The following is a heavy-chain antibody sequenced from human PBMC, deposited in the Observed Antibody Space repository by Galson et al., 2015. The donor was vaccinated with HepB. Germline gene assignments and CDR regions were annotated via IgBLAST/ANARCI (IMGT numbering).Heavy chain of an antibody. CDR3: ARDLRFSTAVGVRFDY. J-gene: IGHJ4*02. D-gene: IGHD6-19*01. CDR1: GYTFTSYG. V-gene: IGHV1-18*04. Sequence: SVKVSCKASGYTFTSYGISWVRQAPGQGLEWMGWTSTYNGNTNYAQKLQGRVTMTTDTSTSTAYMELRSLRSDDTAVYYCARDLRFSTAVGVRFDYWGQGTLVTVSS. CDR2: TSTYNGNT.